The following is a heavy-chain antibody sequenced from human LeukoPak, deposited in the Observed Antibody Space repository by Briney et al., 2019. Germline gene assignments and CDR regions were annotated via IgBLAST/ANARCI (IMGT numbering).Heavy chain of an antibody. Sequence: GGSLRLSCAASGFTLIRYWMSWDRQAPGKGLEWVANINEDGGERHYVDSVKGRFTISRDNAKNSLYLQMNSLRAEDTAVYYCARGGNLENWGGGTLVTVSS. V-gene: IGHV3-7*01. D-gene: IGHD1-14*01. CDR2: INEDGGER. CDR1: GFTLIRYW. CDR3: ARGGNLEN. J-gene: IGHJ4*02.